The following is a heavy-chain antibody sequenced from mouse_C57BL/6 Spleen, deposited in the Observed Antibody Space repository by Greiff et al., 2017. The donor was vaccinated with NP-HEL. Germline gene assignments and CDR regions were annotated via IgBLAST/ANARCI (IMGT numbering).Heavy chain of an antibody. CDR3: ARGSTKGDYAMDY. Sequence: EVKLMESGGGLVQPGGSLKLSCAASGFTFSDYYMYWVRQTPEKRLVWVAYISNGGGSTYYPDTVKGRFTISRDNAKNTLYLQMSRLKSEDTAMYYCARGSTKGDYAMDYWGQGTSVTVSS. J-gene: IGHJ4*01. CDR1: GFTFSDYY. D-gene: IGHD1-1*02. CDR2: ISNGGGST. V-gene: IGHV5-12*01.